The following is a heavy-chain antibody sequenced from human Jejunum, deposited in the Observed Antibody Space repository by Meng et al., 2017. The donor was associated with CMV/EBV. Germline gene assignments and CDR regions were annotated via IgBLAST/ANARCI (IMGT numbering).Heavy chain of an antibody. CDR3: AKGQRTSIYYYGMDV. CDR1: STFSSYD. V-gene: IGHV3-30*02. J-gene: IGHJ6*02. D-gene: IGHD2-2*01. Sequence: STFSSYDMHGVRQAPGEGLEWVAFIRNDGVNNYYTDSVKGRFTISRDNAKNTLFLQMNSLRADDTALYYCAKGQRTSIYYYGMDVWGQGTTVTVSS. CDR2: IRNDGVNN.